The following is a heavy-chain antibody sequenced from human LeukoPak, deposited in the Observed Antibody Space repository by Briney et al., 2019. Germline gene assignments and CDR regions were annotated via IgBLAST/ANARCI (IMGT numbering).Heavy chain of an antibody. J-gene: IGHJ4*02. Sequence: GGSLRLSCAASGFTFSSYSMNWVRQAPGKGLEWVSCISSSSSTIYYADSVKGRFTISRDNAENSLYLQMNSLRAEYTAVYYCARDPPQLNYYDSSGADWGQGTLVTVSS. CDR1: GFTFSSYS. CDR3: ARDPPQLNYYDSSGAD. V-gene: IGHV3-48*01. CDR2: ISSSSSTI. D-gene: IGHD3-22*01.